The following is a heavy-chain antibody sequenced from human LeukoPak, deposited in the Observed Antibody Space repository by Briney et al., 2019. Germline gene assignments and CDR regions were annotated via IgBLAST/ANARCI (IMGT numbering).Heavy chain of an antibody. CDR3: ARVIEWFGELAFDY. Sequence: PGGSLRLSCAASGFTVSSNYMSWVRQAPGKGLEWVSVIYSGGSTYYADSVKGRFTISRDNAKNSLYLQMNSLRAEDTAVYYCARVIEWFGELAFDYWGQGTLVTVSS. CDR2: IYSGGST. D-gene: IGHD3-10*01. CDR1: GFTVSSNY. J-gene: IGHJ4*02. V-gene: IGHV3-66*01.